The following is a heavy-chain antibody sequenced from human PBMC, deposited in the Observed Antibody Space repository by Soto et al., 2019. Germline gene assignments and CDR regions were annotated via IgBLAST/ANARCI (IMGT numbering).Heavy chain of an antibody. CDR3: ARNLPSAYYYDSSGPPEGAFDY. CDR2: ISAYNGNT. D-gene: IGHD3-22*01. Sequence: GSSVKVSCKASGYTYTSYGISWVRQAPGQGLEWMGWISAYNGNTNYAQKLQGRVTMTTDTSTSTAYMELRSLRSDDTAVYYCARNLPSAYYYDSSGPPEGAFDYWGQGTLVTVSS. CDR1: GYTYTSYG. V-gene: IGHV1-18*01. J-gene: IGHJ4*02.